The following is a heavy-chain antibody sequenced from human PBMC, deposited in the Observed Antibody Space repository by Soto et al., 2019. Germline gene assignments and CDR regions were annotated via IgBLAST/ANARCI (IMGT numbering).Heavy chain of an antibody. Sequence: SETLSLTCAVYGGSFSGYYWSWIRQSPGKGLEWIGEINHTGSTNYRPSLKSRVSISVDTSKNQFSLKLSSVTAADTAVYYCARGGGDGYSGYDYNYFDYWTQGTLVTGS. J-gene: IGHJ4*02. CDR2: INHTGST. CDR3: ARGGGDGYSGYDYNYFDY. V-gene: IGHV4-34*01. D-gene: IGHD5-12*01. CDR1: GGSFSGYY.